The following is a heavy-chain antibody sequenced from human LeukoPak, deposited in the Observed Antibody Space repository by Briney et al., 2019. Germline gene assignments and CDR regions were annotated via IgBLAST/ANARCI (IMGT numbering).Heavy chain of an antibody. V-gene: IGHV4-59*02. CDR2: IYYSGST. Sequence: PSETLSLTCTVSGGSVSSYYWSWIRQPPGKGLEWIGYIYYSGSTNYNRSLRSRVTISVDTSKNQFSLKLSSVTAADTAVYYCARVEEGYGSGRRENYYYYYMDVWGKGTTVTISS. CDR3: ARVEEGYGSGRRENYYYYYMDV. D-gene: IGHD3-10*01. J-gene: IGHJ6*03. CDR1: GGSVSSYY.